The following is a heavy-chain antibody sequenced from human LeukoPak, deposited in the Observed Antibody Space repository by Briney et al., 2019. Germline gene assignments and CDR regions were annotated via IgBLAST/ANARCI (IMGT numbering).Heavy chain of an antibody. CDR1: GGPIISHY. Sequence: PSETLSLTCSVSGGPIISHYWSWIRQPPGKGLEWIGYIHYTGSTNYNPSLKSRVTISVDTSKNQFSLKLTSVTAGDTAVYYCARGGWSLDLWGRGTLVTVSS. J-gene: IGHJ2*01. V-gene: IGHV4-59*11. CDR3: ARGGWSLDL. CDR2: IHYTGST.